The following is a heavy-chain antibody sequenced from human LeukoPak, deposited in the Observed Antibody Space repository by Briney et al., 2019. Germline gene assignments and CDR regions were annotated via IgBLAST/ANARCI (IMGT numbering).Heavy chain of an antibody. D-gene: IGHD5-12*01. CDR3: ARGGFSGYDPPEDY. CDR2: INEDGSDK. CDR1: GFTFSRFW. Sequence: GGSLRLSCVGSGFTFSRFWMSWVRQAPGKGLECVANINEDGSDKYYVESLRGRFTISRDNAKNSLYLQMNSLRAEDTALYYCARGGFSGYDPPEDYWGQGTLVTVSS. J-gene: IGHJ4*02. V-gene: IGHV3-7*03.